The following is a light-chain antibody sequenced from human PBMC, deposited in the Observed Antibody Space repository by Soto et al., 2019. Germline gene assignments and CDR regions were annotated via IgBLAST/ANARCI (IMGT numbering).Light chain of an antibody. Sequence: EIVLTQSPGTLSLSPGERATLSCRASQSVSSSYLAWYQQKPGQAPRLLIYGASSRATGIPDRFSGSGSGTDLPLPISRLEPEYFAVYYCQQYGRSPPWTFGQGTMVEI. CDR2: GAS. J-gene: IGKJ1*01. CDR1: QSVSSSY. V-gene: IGKV3-20*01. CDR3: QQYGRSPPWT.